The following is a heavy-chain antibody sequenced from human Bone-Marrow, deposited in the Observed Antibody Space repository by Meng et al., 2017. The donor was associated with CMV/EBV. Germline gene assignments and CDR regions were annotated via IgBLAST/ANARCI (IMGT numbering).Heavy chain of an antibody. CDR1: GYTFTSYD. D-gene: IGHD3-16*01. Sequence: ASVKVSCKASGYTFTSYDINWVRQATGQGLEWMGWMNPNSGNTGYAQKFQGRVTITRNTSISTAYMELSSLRSEDTAVYYCARRLSANYYYYGMDVWGQGTMVTVSS. CDR3: ARRLSANYYYYGMDV. V-gene: IGHV1-8*03. J-gene: IGHJ6*02. CDR2: MNPNSGNT.